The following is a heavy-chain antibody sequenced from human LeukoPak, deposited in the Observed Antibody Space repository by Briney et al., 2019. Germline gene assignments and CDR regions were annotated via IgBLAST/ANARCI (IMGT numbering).Heavy chain of an antibody. J-gene: IGHJ4*02. Sequence: SETLSLTCTVSGGSLSGYYRSWIRQPPGKGLEWIGFIYYSGSTSYNPSLMSRVTISVDTSKDQFSLSLASVTAADTAVYYCARYDSSWYALDYWGQGTLVTVSS. D-gene: IGHD6-13*01. CDR1: GGSLSGYY. CDR2: IYYSGST. V-gene: IGHV4-59*08. CDR3: ARYDSSWYALDY.